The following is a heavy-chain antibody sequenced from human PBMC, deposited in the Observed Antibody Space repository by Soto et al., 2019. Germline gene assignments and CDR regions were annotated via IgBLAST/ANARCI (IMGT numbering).Heavy chain of an antibody. J-gene: IGHJ6*03. Sequence: DVQLVESGGGLVQPGRSLRLSCAASGFTFDDYAMHWVRQAPGKGLEWVSGISWNSGSIGYADSVKGRFTISRDNAKNSLYLQMNSLRAEDTALYYCAKGGKLLWFGELSYYMDVWGKGTTVTVSS. CDR2: ISWNSGSI. CDR3: AKGGKLLWFGELSYYMDV. V-gene: IGHV3-9*01. CDR1: GFTFDDYA. D-gene: IGHD3-10*01.